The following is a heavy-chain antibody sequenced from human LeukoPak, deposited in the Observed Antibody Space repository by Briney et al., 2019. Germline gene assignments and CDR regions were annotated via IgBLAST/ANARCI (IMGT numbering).Heavy chain of an antibody. J-gene: IGHJ4*02. D-gene: IGHD2-2*01. Sequence: PGLSLRLSCSASGFTFSNYAMHWVRQAPGKGLQYVSAISRNGENTYYADSVKGRFTISRDNSKNTLYLQMSSLRAEDTAVYYCVKDRNQLQFFDYWGQGTLVTVS. CDR1: GFTFSNYA. CDR2: ISRNGENT. CDR3: VKDRNQLQFFDY. V-gene: IGHV3-64D*06.